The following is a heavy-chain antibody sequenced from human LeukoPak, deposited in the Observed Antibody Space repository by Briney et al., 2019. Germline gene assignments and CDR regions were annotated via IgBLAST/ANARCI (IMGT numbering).Heavy chain of an antibody. V-gene: IGHV1-2*02. CDR2: INPNSGGT. Sequence: ASVKVSFKASGYTFTGYYMHWGRQAPGQGLEWMGWINPNSGGTNYAQKFQGRVTMTRDTSISTAYMELSRLRSDDTAVYYCARAADYANYYYYGMDVWGQGTTVTVSS. D-gene: IGHD4-17*01. J-gene: IGHJ6*02. CDR1: GYTFTGYY. CDR3: ARAADYANYYYYGMDV.